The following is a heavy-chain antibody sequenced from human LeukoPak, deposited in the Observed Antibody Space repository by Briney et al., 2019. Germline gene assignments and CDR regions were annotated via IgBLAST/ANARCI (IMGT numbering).Heavy chain of an antibody. V-gene: IGHV1-69*04. J-gene: IGHJ4*02. Sequence: SVKVSCKSSGGTFNNYAIIWVRQAPGQGLEWMGRIIPVLDIANYAQKFHGRVTITADKSTSTAYMELSSLRAEDTAVYYCARDLHYALDYWGQGTLVTVSS. CDR3: ARDLHYALDY. D-gene: IGHD4-17*01. CDR2: IIPVLDIA. CDR1: GGTFNNYA.